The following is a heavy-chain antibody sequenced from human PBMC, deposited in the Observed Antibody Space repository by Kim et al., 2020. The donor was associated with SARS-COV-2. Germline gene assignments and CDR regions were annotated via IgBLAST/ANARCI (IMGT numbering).Heavy chain of an antibody. CDR3: AGHRVGRGYDRSDYFDS. J-gene: IGHJ4*02. CDR2: ISYSGSP. CDR1: GGSLSNYY. D-gene: IGHD5-12*01. V-gene: IGHV4-59*08. Sequence: SETLSLTCTVSGGSLSNYYWSWIWQPPGKGLEWIAYISYSGSPNYKPSLQSRVTISIDTSKNQFYLRLSSVTAAVTADYYCAGHRVGRGYDRSDYFDSWGQGTRVTVSS.